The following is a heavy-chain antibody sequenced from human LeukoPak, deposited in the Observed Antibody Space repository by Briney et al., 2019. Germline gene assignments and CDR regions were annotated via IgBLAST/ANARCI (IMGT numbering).Heavy chain of an antibody. CDR1: GFTFSSYS. J-gene: IGHJ4*02. V-gene: IGHV3-74*01. CDR3: ARGRPHGNDY. Sequence: GGSLRLSCVASGFTFSSYSMNWVRQAPGKGLVWVSRIASDGSSTTYADSVKGRFSISRDNAKNTLYLQMNSLRVEDTAVYYCARGRPHGNDYWGQGTLVTVSS. D-gene: IGHD4-23*01. CDR2: IASDGSST.